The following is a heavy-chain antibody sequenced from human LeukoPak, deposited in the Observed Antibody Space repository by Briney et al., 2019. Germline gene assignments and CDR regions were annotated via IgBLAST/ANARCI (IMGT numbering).Heavy chain of an antibody. CDR3: ARDDGSRGYNWVDP. J-gene: IGHJ5*02. V-gene: IGHV4-4*07. D-gene: IGHD5-24*01. CDR1: CMSLGNDN. Sequence: PAHTLPLPCSLSCMSLGNDNSGSIPRRPGRELGWSRRVYSSGSTNYNPSLKSRVTMSVDTSKNQFSLKLSSVTAADTAVYYCARDDGSRGYNWVDPWGQGTLVTVSS. CDR2: VYSSGST.